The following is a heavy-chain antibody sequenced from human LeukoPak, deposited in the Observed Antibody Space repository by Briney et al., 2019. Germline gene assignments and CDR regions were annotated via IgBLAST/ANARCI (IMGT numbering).Heavy chain of an antibody. V-gene: IGHV1-69*13. Sequence: GASVKVSCKASGGTFSSYAISWVRQAPGQGLEWMGGIIPIFGTANYAQKFQGRVTITADESTSTAYMELSSLRSEDTAVYYCAREVQLLRSGAFDIWGQGTMVTVSS. CDR1: GGTFSSYA. CDR2: IIPIFGTA. J-gene: IGHJ3*02. CDR3: AREVQLLRSGAFDI. D-gene: IGHD2-2*01.